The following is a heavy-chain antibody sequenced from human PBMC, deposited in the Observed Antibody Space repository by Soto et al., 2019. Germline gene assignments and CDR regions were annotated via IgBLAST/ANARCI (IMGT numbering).Heavy chain of an antibody. CDR2: MNPGSGDT. CDR1: GYSFTNNH. CDR3: ARMETFGSLNWFDL. D-gene: IGHD3-16*01. Sequence: ASVKISCKASGYSFTNNHVSWVRQATGQGLEWMGWMNPGSGDTGYAQKFQGRVTTTRDISIATAYMELSSLRSDDTAIYYCARMETFGSLNWFDLWGQGTLVTVSS. J-gene: IGHJ5*02. V-gene: IGHV1-8*01.